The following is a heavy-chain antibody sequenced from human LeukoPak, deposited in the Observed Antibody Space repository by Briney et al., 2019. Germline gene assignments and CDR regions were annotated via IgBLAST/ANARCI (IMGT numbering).Heavy chain of an antibody. J-gene: IGHJ4*02. CDR2: VYYSGTT. Sequence: SETLSLTCTVSGDSISGYYWNWIRQSPGKALEWIGYVYYSGTTNYNPSLKSRLTISVDTSKNQFSLKLTSVAAADTAVYYCARRARGNRAYYFDYWGQGALVTVSS. CDR1: GDSISGYY. D-gene: IGHD1-14*01. V-gene: IGHV4-59*01. CDR3: ARRARGNRAYYFDY.